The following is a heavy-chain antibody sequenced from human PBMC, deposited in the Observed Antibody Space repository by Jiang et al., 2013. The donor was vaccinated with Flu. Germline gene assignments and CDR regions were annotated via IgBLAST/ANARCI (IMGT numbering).Heavy chain of an antibody. CDR3: ARTNCGGDCSFPIRYYYGMAV. Sequence: SLTCAVSGVSIISSHWWTWVRQTPGKGLEWIGETYHSGSTNYNPSLKSRVTISVDKSKNQFSLELTSVTAPDTAVYYCARTNCGGDCSFPIRYYYGMAVWGHGTTVTVSS. D-gene: IGHD2-21*01. CDR1: GVSIISSHW. J-gene: IGHJ6*02. CDR2: TYHSGST. V-gene: IGHV4-4*02.